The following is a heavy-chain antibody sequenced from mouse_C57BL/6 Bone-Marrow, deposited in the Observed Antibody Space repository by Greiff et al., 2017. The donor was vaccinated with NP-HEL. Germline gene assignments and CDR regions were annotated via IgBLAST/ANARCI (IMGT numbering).Heavy chain of an antibody. Sequence: VQLQQSGAELVKPGASVKLSCKASGYTFTEYTIHWVKQRSGQGLEWIGWFYPGSGSIKYNEKFKDKATLTADKSSSTVYMELIRVTSEDSAVYFCAKHEEREGIYYGPAWFAYWGQGTLVTVSA. D-gene: IGHD2-1*01. J-gene: IGHJ3*01. V-gene: IGHV1-62-2*01. CDR2: FYPGSGSI. CDR1: GYTFTEYT. CDR3: AKHEEREGIYYGPAWFAY.